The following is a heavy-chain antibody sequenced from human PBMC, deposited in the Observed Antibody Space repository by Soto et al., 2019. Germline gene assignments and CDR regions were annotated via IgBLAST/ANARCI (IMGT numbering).Heavy chain of an antibody. Sequence: SETLSLTCTVSGVSISSSSYYWGWIRQPPGKGLEWIGSIYYSGSTNYNPSLKNRVTISVDTSKNQLSLKLSFVAAADTAVYYCARHFSRTRVRSRDYWGQGTLVTVSS. CDR2: IYYSGST. CDR1: GVSISSSSYY. D-gene: IGHD3-10*01. J-gene: IGHJ4*02. CDR3: ARHFSRTRVRSRDY. V-gene: IGHV4-39*01.